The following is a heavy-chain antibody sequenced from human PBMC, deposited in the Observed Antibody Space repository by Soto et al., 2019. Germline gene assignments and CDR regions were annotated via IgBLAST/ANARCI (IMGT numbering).Heavy chain of an antibody. J-gene: IGHJ4*02. CDR1: GYTFITYD. D-gene: IGHD3-22*01. V-gene: IGHV1-8*01. CDR2: MNPYNGNA. Sequence: ASVKVSCKASGYTFITYDINWVRQAPGQGLEWMGWMNPYNGNAGYAQNFQGRVTMTRNTSINTAYMELSSLRSNDTAVYYCARVSTYYFDSSGSYTSDYWGQGTLVTVSS. CDR3: ARVSTYYFDSSGSYTSDY.